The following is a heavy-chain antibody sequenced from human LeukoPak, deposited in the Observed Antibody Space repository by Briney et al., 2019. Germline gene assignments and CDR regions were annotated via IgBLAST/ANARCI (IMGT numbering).Heavy chain of an antibody. D-gene: IGHD3-22*01. J-gene: IGHJ4*02. V-gene: IGHV3-11*01. CDR2: ISSSATTT. CDR3: AREMSRGATYRYYEGGYFDY. Sequence: GGSLRLSCAASGFSFSDYYMTWIRQAPGKGLEWISYISSSATTTYYAESVKGRFTISRDNAKNSLFLQMNNVRAEDTAIYYCAREMSRGATYRYYEGGYFDYWGQGTPVTVSS. CDR1: GFSFSDYY.